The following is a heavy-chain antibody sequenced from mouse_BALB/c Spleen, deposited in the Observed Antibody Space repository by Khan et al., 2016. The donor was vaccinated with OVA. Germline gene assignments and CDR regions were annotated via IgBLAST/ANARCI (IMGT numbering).Heavy chain of an antibody. CDR1: GFTFSDYY. V-gene: IGHV5-4*02. D-gene: IGHD1-1*02. J-gene: IGHJ3*01. CDR2: ISDGGSYT. CDR3: ARAGYGGFAY. Sequence: EVELVESGGGLVKPGGSLKLSCAASGFTFSDYYMYWVRQTPEKRLEGVATISDGGSYTYYPDSVKGRFTISRDTAKNNLYLQLSSLKSEETAMYYCARAGYGGFAYWGQGTLVTVSA.